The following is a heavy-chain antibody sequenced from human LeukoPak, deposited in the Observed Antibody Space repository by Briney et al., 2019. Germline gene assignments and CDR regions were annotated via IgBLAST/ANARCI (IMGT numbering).Heavy chain of an antibody. CDR2: IGHSSVDR. CDR3: VRGDSRDY. D-gene: IGHD5-12*01. CDR1: GFTFYTST. Sequence: GGSLRLSCAASGFTFYTSTMNWVRQAPEKGLEWVASIGHSSVDRYYADSVKGRFTISRDNAKSSLHLQMDGLRAEDTAVYYRVRGDSRDYWGRGTLVTVSS. J-gene: IGHJ4*02. V-gene: IGHV3-21*01.